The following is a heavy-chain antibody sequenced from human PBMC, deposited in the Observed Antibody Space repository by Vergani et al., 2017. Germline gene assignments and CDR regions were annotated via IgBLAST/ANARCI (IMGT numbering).Heavy chain of an antibody. CDR1: GFTVSSNY. V-gene: IGHV3-66*02. D-gene: IGHD3-3*01. CDR3: AKEATSYDFYYYGMDV. CDR2: IYSGGST. J-gene: IGHJ6*02. Sequence: EVQLVESGGGLVQPGGSLRLSCAASGFTVSSNYMSWVRQAPGKGLEWVSVIYSGGSTYYADSVKGRFTISRDNSKNTLYLQMNSLRAEDTAVYYCAKEATSYDFYYYGMDVWGQGTTVTVSS.